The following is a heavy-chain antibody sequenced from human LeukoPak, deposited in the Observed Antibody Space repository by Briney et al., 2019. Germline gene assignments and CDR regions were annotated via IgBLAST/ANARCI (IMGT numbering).Heavy chain of an antibody. V-gene: IGHV3-21*01. D-gene: IGHD2-2*01. CDR3: AGGKQREYQLPRGDY. CDR1: GFTFSSYS. J-gene: IGHJ4*02. CDR2: ISSSSSYI. Sequence: GGSLRLSCAASGFTFSSYSMNWVRQAPGKGLGWVSSISSSSSYIYYADSVKGRFTISRDNAKNSLYLQMNSLRAEDTAVYYCAGGKQREYQLPRGDYWGQGTLVIVSS.